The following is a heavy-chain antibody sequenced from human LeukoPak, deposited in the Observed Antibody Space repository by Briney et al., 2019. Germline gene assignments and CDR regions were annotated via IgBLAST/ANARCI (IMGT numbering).Heavy chain of an antibody. V-gene: IGHV3-23*01. D-gene: IGHD4-11*01. CDR1: GFTFSNEA. CDR2: ISPGGGTT. J-gene: IGHJ4*02. CDR3: TKVRSGSSNWALRIFDF. Sequence: GGSLRLSCGVSGFTFSNEAMGWVRQLRGGGLEWVSTISPGGGTTYYAESMKGRFAISRDNSKSTLYLEMTSLRVEDTAVYYCTKVRSGSSNWALRIFDFWGQGVLVTVSS.